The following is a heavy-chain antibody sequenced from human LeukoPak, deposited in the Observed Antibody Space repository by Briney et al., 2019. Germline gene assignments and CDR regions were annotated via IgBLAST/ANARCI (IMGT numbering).Heavy chain of an antibody. CDR3: ARDLPAADY. CDR1: GFTFSSYN. J-gene: IGHJ4*02. V-gene: IGHV3-48*04. CDR2: ISSSSSTI. D-gene: IGHD2-2*01. Sequence: GGSLRLSCAASGFTFSSYNMNWVGRALGKGLEGGSYISSSSSTIYYADSVKGRFTISRDNAKNSLYLQMNSLGAEDTAVYYCARDLPAADYWGQGTLVTVSS.